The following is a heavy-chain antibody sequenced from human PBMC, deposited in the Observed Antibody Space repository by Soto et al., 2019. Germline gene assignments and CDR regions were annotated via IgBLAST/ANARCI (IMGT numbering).Heavy chain of an antibody. Sequence: GGSLRLSCAASGCTFSSYGMHWVRQAPGKGLEWVSAISGSGGSTYYADSVKGRFTISRDNSKNTLYLQMNSLRAEDTAVYYCAKVPRAPYYDYVWGSNPYYFDYWGQGTLVTVSS. CDR3: AKVPRAPYYDYVWGSNPYYFDY. D-gene: IGHD3-16*01. V-gene: IGHV3-23*01. CDR1: GCTFSSYG. CDR2: ISGSGGST. J-gene: IGHJ4*02.